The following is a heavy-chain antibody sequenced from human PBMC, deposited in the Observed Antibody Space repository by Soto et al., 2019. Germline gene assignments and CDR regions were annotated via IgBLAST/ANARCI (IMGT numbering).Heavy chain of an antibody. J-gene: IGHJ6*02. CDR2: ISSSHTTI. D-gene: IGHD2-15*01. V-gene: IGHV3-48*02. CDR3: VRGRSDSLMDV. Sequence: LTLTCTFSGFTLNSYSMNWVRQAPGKGLEWVSYISSSHTTIYYADSVKGRFTISRDDAKNSLYLQMNSLRDDDTAVYYCVRGRSDSLMDVWGQGTTVTVSS. CDR1: GFTLNSYS.